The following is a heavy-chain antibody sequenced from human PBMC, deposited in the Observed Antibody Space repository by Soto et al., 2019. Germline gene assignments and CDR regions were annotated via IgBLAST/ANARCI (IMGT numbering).Heavy chain of an antibody. D-gene: IGHD3-10*01. Sequence: QVQLVQSGAEVKKPGSPVRVSCTASGDTFNFYTISWVRQVPGQGPEWMGRIIPMLGMSNYAQEFQGRVTNMAGKSTNTIYNKLRGLTSEDKAVYYCAANYGSGSTHFDYWGQGTLVTVSS. CDR3: AANYGSGSTHFDY. CDR1: GDTFNFYT. CDR2: IIPMLGMS. V-gene: IGHV1-69*02. J-gene: IGHJ4*02.